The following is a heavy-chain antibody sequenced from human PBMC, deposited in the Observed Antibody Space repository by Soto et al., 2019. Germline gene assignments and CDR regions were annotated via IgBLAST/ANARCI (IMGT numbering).Heavy chain of an antibody. CDR3: VRDPHDYGVPAGGMDV. D-gene: IGHD4-17*01. V-gene: IGHV4-61*01. CDR1: GGSVSSGPHY. J-gene: IGHJ6*02. CDR2: IYYTGST. Sequence: QVQLQESGPGLVKPSETLSLTCTVSGGSVSSGPHYWSWIRQPPGKGLEWNGYIYYTGSTKYNPSLKSRVTVSADTSKNQFSLKMSSVTAADTAVYYCVRDPHDYGVPAGGMDVWGHGTTVTVSS.